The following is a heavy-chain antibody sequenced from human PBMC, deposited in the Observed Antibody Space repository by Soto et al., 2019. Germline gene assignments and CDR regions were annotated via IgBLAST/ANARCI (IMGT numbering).Heavy chain of an antibody. Sequence: QVQLQASGPGLVKPSQTLSLTCTVSGGAISRGGYYWSWIRQHPGKGLEWIWYIYYSGSPYYNPSLKSRVTISVDTSKNQFSLKLSSVIAADTAVYYCARVWGGIQLWLRWFDPWGQGTLVTVSS. J-gene: IGHJ5*02. D-gene: IGHD5-18*01. CDR2: IYYSGSP. V-gene: IGHV4-31*03. CDR3: ARVWGGIQLWLRWFDP. CDR1: GGAISRGGYY.